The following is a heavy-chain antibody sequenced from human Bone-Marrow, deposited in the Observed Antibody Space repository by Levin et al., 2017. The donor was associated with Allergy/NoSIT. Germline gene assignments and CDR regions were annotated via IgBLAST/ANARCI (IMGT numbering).Heavy chain of an antibody. Sequence: GESLKISCAASGFTVSKNYMGWVRQAPGKGLEWVSTIYTAGKTYYADSVRGRFTIARDNSKNTLYLQLNSLRAEDTAVYYCARGVPGDYDVGGHFDLWGRGTLVSVS. J-gene: IGHJ2*01. CDR2: IYTAGKT. CDR3: ARGVPGDYDVGGHFDL. D-gene: IGHD4-17*01. CDR1: GFTVSKNY. V-gene: IGHV3-53*01.